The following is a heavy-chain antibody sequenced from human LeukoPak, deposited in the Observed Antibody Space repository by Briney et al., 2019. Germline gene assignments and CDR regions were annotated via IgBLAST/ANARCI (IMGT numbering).Heavy chain of an antibody. Sequence: GGSLRLTCAASGFTFSSYSMNWVRQAPGKWLEWVSYISSSGSTIYYADSVKGRFTISRDNAKNSLYLQMNSLRAEDTAVYYCAELGITMIGGVWGKGTTVTISS. CDR3: AELGITMIGGV. V-gene: IGHV3-48*04. CDR1: GFTFSSYS. J-gene: IGHJ6*04. CDR2: ISSSGSTI. D-gene: IGHD3-10*02.